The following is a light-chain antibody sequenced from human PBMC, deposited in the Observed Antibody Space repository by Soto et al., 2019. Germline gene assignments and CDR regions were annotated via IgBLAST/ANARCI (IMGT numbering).Light chain of an antibody. V-gene: IGKV3-20*01. CDR2: AAS. CDR1: QSVSSNY. CDR3: QPSGRSAWT. Sequence: EIVLTQSPGTLSLSPGERATLSCRASQSVSSNYVAWYQQNPGQAPRLLIYAASSRATGIPDRFSGSGSGTDFTITIRSLEPEAVAVYYCQPSGRSAWTFGQGTKVDIK. J-gene: IGKJ1*01.